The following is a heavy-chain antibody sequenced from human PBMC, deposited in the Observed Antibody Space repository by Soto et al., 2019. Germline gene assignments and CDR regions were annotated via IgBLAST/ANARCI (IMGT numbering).Heavy chain of an antibody. Sequence: QVQLVQSGAEVKKPGASVKVSCKASGYTFTSYYMYWVRQAPGQGLEWMGIINPSGGSTSYAQKFQGRVTMTRDTSTSTVHMELSSLRSEDTAMYYCASIEMATMKWNVFDIWGQGTMVTVSS. J-gene: IGHJ3*02. V-gene: IGHV1-46*03. D-gene: IGHD5-12*01. CDR3: ASIEMATMKWNVFDI. CDR1: GYTFTSYY. CDR2: INPSGGST.